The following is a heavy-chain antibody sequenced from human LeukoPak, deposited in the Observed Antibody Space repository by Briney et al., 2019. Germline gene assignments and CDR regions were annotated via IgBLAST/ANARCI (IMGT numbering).Heavy chain of an antibody. CDR2: ISSSRSYI. Sequence: GGSLRLSCAASGFTFSTYSMNWVRQAPGKGLEWVPSISSSRSYIYYADSVKGRFTISRDNAKNSLYLQMNSLRAEDTAVYYCARDQTDYETLTGYLFFDYWGQGTLVTVSS. CDR1: GFTFSTYS. J-gene: IGHJ4*02. V-gene: IGHV3-21*01. CDR3: ARDQTDYETLTGYLFFDY. D-gene: IGHD3-9*01.